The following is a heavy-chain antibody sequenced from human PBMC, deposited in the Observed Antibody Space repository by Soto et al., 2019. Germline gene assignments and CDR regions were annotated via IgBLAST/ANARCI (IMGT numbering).Heavy chain of an antibody. CDR1: GGTFSSYA. CDR2: IIPIFGTA. V-gene: IGHV1-69*13. CDR3: ARAAPGHLCPDI. D-gene: IGHD3-10*01. Sequence: SVKVSCKASGGTFSSYAISWVRQAPGQGLEWMGGIIPIFGTANYAQKFQGRVTITADESTSTAYMEMSSLRSEDTAVYYCARAAPGHLCPDIWGQGTMVTVSS. J-gene: IGHJ3*02.